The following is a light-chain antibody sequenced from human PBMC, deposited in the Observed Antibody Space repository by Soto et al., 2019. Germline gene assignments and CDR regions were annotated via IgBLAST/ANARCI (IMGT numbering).Light chain of an antibody. J-gene: IGLJ1*01. CDR3: CSYAGGYIYV. CDR1: SNDVGGYNY. Sequence: QSVLTQPSSVSGSPGQSVTISCTGTSNDVGGYNYVSWYQQHPGKAPRLMIYDVTKRPSGVPDRFSGSKSDNTASLTISGLQAEDEADYYCCSYAGGYIYVFGTGTKVTVL. V-gene: IGLV2-11*01. CDR2: DVT.